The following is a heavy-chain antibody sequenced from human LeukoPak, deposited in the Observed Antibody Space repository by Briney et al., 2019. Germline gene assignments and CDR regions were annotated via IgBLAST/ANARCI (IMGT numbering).Heavy chain of an antibody. CDR3: ARVFDS. CDR2: VFYTGKT. Sequence: SETLSLTCTVSGGSVDTSDYYWGWIRQSPVKGLEWIGDVFYTGKTNYNPSLRGRATISIDTSKNHFSLKLTYVTAADTAVYYCARVFDSWGQGTLVSVSS. J-gene: IGHJ4*02. CDR1: GGSVDTSDYY. V-gene: IGHV4-39*07.